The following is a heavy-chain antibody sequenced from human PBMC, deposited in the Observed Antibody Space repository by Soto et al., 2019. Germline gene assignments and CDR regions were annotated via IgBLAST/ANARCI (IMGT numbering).Heavy chain of an antibody. D-gene: IGHD3-3*01. CDR3: ARDRDDCLSGYTVGYFDY. CDR2: ISSSSYI. J-gene: IGHJ4*02. CDR1: GFTFSSYS. Sequence: GGSLRLSCAASGFTFSSYSMNWVRQAPGKGLEWVSSISSSSYIYYADSVKGRFTISRDNAKNSLYLQMNSLRAEDTAVYYCARDRDDCLSGYTVGYFDYWGQGTLVTVSS. V-gene: IGHV3-21*01.